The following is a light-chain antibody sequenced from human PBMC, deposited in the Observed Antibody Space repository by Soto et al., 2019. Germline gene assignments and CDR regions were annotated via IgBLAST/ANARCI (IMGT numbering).Light chain of an antibody. CDR2: DAS. V-gene: IGKV3-11*01. CDR3: QPRSNSWT. CDR1: QTVNIY. J-gene: IGKJ1*01. Sequence: EIVLTQSPATLSLSPGERATLSCRASQTVNIYLAWYQQKPGQAPRLLIYDASNRATGIPARFTGSGSGTDFTLTISSLEPEDFAVYYCQPRSNSWTFGQGTKVEVK.